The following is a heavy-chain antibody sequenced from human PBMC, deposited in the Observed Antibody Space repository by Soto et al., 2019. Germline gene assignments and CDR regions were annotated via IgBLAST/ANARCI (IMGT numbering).Heavy chain of an antibody. CDR3: ARDGRAVVAVYHEYYGMDV. D-gene: IGHD3-22*01. J-gene: IGHJ6*02. Sequence: ASVKVSCKASGYTFTSYGISWVRQAPGQGLEWMGWISAYNGNTNYAQKLQGRVTMTKDTSTSTAYMELRSLRSDDTAVYYCARDGRAVVAVYHEYYGMDVWGQGTTVTVSS. CDR1: GYTFTSYG. CDR2: ISAYNGNT. V-gene: IGHV1-18*04.